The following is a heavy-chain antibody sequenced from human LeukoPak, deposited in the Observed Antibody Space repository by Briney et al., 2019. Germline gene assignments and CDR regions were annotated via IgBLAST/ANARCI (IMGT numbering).Heavy chain of an antibody. Sequence: GGSLRLSCAASGFTFSSYGMHWVRQAPGKGLEWVAILSSDGSNKFYAESVKGRFTISRDSSKSSLYLQMDSLKPEDTAVYYCAKSGGTCGSDCYQDHWGLGTMVTVSS. V-gene: IGHV3-30*18. J-gene: IGHJ3*01. CDR1: GFTFSSYG. CDR3: AKSGGTCGSDCYQDH. D-gene: IGHD2-21*02. CDR2: LSSDGSNK.